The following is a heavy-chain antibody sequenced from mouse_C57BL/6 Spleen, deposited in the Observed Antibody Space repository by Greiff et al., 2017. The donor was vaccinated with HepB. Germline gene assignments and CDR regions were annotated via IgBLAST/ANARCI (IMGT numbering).Heavy chain of an antibody. CDR1: GYTFTSYW. CDR2: IDPNSGGT. Sequence: VQLQQPGSELVKPGASVKLSCKASGYTFTSYWMHWVKQRPGRGLEWIGRIDPNSGGTKYNEKFKSKATLTVDKPSSTAYMQLSSLTSEDSAVYYCAKGYYGSSYEGFAYWGQGTLVTVSA. J-gene: IGHJ3*01. V-gene: IGHV1-72*01. D-gene: IGHD1-1*01. CDR3: AKGYYGSSYEGFAY.